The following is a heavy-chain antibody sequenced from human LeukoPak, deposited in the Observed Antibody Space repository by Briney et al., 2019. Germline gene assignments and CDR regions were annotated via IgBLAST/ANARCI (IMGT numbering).Heavy chain of an antibody. CDR2: INHSGST. CDR1: GGSFSGYY. D-gene: IGHD6-13*01. CDR3: ARRSGSSYRSSWFDP. Sequence: SETLSLTCAVYGGSFSGYYWSWIRQPPGKGLEWIGEINHSGSTNYNPSLKSRVTISVDTSKNQFPLRLSSVTAADTAVYYCARRSGSSYRSSWFDPWGQGTLVTVSP. J-gene: IGHJ5*02. V-gene: IGHV4-34*01.